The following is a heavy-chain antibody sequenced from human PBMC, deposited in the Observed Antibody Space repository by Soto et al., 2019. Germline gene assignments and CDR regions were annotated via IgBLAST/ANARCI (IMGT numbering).Heavy chain of an antibody. CDR1: GYSFTNYW. J-gene: IGHJ4*02. CDR3: ARQSGYSSSWLFDY. D-gene: IGHD6-13*01. V-gene: IGHV5-51*01. CDR2: IYPGDSDT. Sequence: GESLKISCKGSGYSFTNYWIGWVRQMPGKGLEWMGIIYPGDSDTRYSPSFQGQVTISADKSISTACLQWSSLKASDTAIYYCARQSGYSSSWLFDYWGQGTLVTVSS.